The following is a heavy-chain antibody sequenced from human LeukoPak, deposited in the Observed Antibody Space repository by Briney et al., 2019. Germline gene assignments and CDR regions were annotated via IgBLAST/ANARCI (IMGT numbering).Heavy chain of an antibody. V-gene: IGHV1-69*05. CDR2: LIPIFGTA. CDR1: GGTFSSYA. CDR3: ARDGEYSSSSPGVG. J-gene: IGHJ4*02. Sequence: SVKLFCKASGGTFSSYAISWVRQAPGQGLEWMGGLIPIFGTANYAQKFQGRVTITTDESTSTAYMELSSLRSEDTAVYYCARDGEYSSSSPGVGWGQGTLVTVSS. D-gene: IGHD6-6*01.